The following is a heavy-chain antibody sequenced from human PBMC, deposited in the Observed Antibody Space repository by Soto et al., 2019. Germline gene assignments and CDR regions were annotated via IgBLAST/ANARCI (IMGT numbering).Heavy chain of an antibody. CDR3: ARVADYYDSSVYFTMGRAFYSDY. Sequence: QVQLVQSGGEVKKPGASVRVSCKASGYTFYTYGIAWVRQAPGQGLEWMGWISAFSGNTNYAEILQGRVTMSADTSARTAYMDLRSLRSDDTAVYYCARVADYYDSSVYFTMGRAFYSDYWGQGTLVTVSP. CDR2: ISAFSGNT. CDR1: GYTFYTYG. D-gene: IGHD3-22*01. V-gene: IGHV1-18*01. J-gene: IGHJ4*02.